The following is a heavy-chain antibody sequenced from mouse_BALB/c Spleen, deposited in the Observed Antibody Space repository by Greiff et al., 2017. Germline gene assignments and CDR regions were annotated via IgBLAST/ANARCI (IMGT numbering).Heavy chain of an antibody. CDR3: ARNRYDDAYAMDY. CDR2: ISYSGST. V-gene: IGHV3-2*02. D-gene: IGHD2-14*01. CDR1: GYSITSDYA. Sequence: VQLKQSGPGLVKPSQSLSLTCTVTGYSITSDYAWNWIRQFPGNKLEWMGYISYSGSTSYNPSLKSRISITRDTSKNQFFLQLNSVTTEDTATYYCARNRYDDAYAMDYWGQGTSVTVSS. J-gene: IGHJ4*01.